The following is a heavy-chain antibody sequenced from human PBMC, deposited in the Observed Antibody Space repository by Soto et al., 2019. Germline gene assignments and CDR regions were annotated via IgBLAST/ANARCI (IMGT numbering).Heavy chain of an antibody. CDR3: AREGIAALLDY. CDR1: GRSFSGYY. D-gene: IGHD6-13*01. CDR2: INHSGST. V-gene: IGHV4-34*01. J-gene: IGHJ4*02. Sequence: SETLSLTCAVYGRSFSGYYWSWIRQPPGKGLEWIGEINHSGSTNYNPSPKSRVTISVDTSKNQFSLKLSSVTAADTAVYYCAREGIAALLDYWGQGTLVTVSS.